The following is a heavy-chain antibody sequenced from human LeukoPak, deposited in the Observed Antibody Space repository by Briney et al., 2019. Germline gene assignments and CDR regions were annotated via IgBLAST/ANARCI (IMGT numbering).Heavy chain of an antibody. Sequence: AETLSLTCAVYGGSFSGYYWSWIRQPPGKGLEWIGEINHSGSTNYNPSLKSRVTISVDTSKNQFSLKLSSVTAADTAVYYCASEQWLAYNWFDPWGQGTLVTVSS. CDR1: GGSFSGYY. CDR2: INHSGST. D-gene: IGHD6-19*01. CDR3: ASEQWLAYNWFDP. V-gene: IGHV4-34*01. J-gene: IGHJ5*02.